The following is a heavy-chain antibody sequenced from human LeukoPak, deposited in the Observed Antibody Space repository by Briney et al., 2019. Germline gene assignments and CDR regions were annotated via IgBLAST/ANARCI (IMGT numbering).Heavy chain of an antibody. Sequence: SVKVSCKASVGTFSSYAISWVRQAPGQGLEWMGRIIPIFGTANYAQKFQGRVTITTDESTSTAYMELSSLRSEDTAVYYCARITYSGSYYFDYWGQGTLVTVSS. D-gene: IGHD1-26*01. CDR1: VGTFSSYA. CDR2: IIPIFGTA. V-gene: IGHV1-69*05. CDR3: ARITYSGSYYFDY. J-gene: IGHJ4*02.